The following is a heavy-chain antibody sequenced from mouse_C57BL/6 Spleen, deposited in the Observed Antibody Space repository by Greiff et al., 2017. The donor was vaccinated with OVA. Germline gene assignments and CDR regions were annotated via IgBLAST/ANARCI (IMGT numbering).Heavy chain of an antibody. CDR2: ISSGGSYT. Sequence: EVQRVESGGDLVKPGGSLKLSCAASGFTFSSYGMSWVRQTPDKRLEWVATISSGGSYTYYPDSVKGRFTISRDNAKNTLYLQMSSLKSEDTAMYYCARQRELWYYFDYWGQGTTLTVSS. J-gene: IGHJ2*01. V-gene: IGHV5-6*01. CDR3: ARQRELWYYFDY. D-gene: IGHD1-1*02. CDR1: GFTFSSYG.